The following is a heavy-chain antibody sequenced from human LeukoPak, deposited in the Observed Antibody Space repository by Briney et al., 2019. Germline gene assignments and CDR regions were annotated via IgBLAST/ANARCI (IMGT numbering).Heavy chain of an antibody. J-gene: IGHJ2*01. CDR1: GGSFSGYY. CDR2: INHSGST. Sequence: SETLSLTCAVYGGSFSGYYWSWIRQPPGKGLEWIGEINHSGSTNYNPSLKSRVTISVDTSKNQFSLKLSSVTAADTAVYYCARDTHADYYDSSGYSYWYFDLWGRGTLVTVSS. CDR3: ARDTHADYYDSSGYSYWYFDL. D-gene: IGHD3-22*01. V-gene: IGHV4-34*01.